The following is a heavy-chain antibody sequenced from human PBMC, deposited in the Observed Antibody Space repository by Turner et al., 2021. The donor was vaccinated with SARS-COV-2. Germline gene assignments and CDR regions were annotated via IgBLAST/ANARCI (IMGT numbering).Heavy chain of an antibody. V-gene: IGHV3-30*18. J-gene: IGHJ4*02. CDR1: GFTFSSYG. CDR3: AKVGYSYGYPNHYFDY. Sequence: QVQLVESAGGVVQPGRSVRLSCAASGFTFSSYGMHWVRQAPGKGLEWVAVISYDGSNKYYADSVKGRFTISRDNSKNTLYLQMNSLRAEDTAVYYCAKVGYSYGYPNHYFDYWGQGTLVTVSS. CDR2: ISYDGSNK. D-gene: IGHD5-18*01.